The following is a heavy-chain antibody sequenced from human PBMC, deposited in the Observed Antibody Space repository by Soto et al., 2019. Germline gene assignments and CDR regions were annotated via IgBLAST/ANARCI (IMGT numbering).Heavy chain of an antibody. CDR2: ISYDGSNK. CDR1: GFTFSSYG. CDR3: AKDMGATWSPLDY. J-gene: IGHJ4*02. Sequence: QVQLVESGGGVVQPGRSLRLSCAASGFTFSSYGMHWVRQAPGKGLEWVAVISYDGSNKYYADSEKGRFTISRDNSKNTLYLQMNSLRAEDTAVYYCAKDMGATWSPLDYWGQGTLVTVSS. D-gene: IGHD1-26*01. V-gene: IGHV3-30*18.